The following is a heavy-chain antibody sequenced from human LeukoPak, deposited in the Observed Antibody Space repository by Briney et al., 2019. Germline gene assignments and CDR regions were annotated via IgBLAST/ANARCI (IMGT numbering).Heavy chain of an antibody. CDR1: GYTFTDYN. CDR2: INPNSGGA. J-gene: IGHJ5*02. Sequence: ASVKVSRKASGYTFTDYNIHWVRQAPGQGVAWMGWINPNSGGAHYAQKFQDRVTMTRDTSISTAYMELSGVRSDDSAVYYCTRDRLGESGWFDPWGQGTLVTVSS. D-gene: IGHD3-16*01. CDR3: TRDRLGESGWFDP. V-gene: IGHV1-2*02.